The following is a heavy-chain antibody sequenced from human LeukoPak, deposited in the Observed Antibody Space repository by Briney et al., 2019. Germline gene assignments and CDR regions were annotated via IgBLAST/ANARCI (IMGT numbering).Heavy chain of an antibody. Sequence: SETLSLTCTVSGVSISSYYWSWIRQPPGKGLEWIGYIYYSGSTNYNPSLKSRVTISVDTSKNQFSLKLSSVTAADTAVYYCARYRGGTVTTLDYWGQGTLVTVSS. J-gene: IGHJ4*02. V-gene: IGHV4-59*01. CDR3: ARYRGGTVTTLDY. D-gene: IGHD4-17*01. CDR1: GVSISSYY. CDR2: IYYSGST.